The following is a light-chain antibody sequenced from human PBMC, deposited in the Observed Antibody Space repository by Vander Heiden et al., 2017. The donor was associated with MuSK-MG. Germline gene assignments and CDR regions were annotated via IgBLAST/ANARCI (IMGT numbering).Light chain of an antibody. J-gene: IGKJ4*01. CDR2: DES. CDR3: QHDHSWPIA. V-gene: IGKV3-15*01. CDR1: QSFSTY. Sequence: EMVLTQSPAILSVSPGERATLSCRASQSFSTYLAWYQQKPGQAPRLLIYDESRRATGIPARFSGSGSGTEFTLTISSLQSEDFAVYYCQHDHSWPIAFGGGTKVEIK.